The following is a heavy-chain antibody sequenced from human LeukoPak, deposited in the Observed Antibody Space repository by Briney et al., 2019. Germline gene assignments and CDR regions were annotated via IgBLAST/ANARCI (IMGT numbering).Heavy chain of an antibody. V-gene: IGHV4-59*01. CDR3: ARDPTGMATIWDY. D-gene: IGHD5-24*01. CDR2: IYYSGNT. J-gene: IGHJ4*02. CDR1: GGSISSYY. Sequence: SETLSLTCTVSGGSISSYYWSWIRQPPGKGLEWIGYIYYSGNTKYNPSLKSRVTISEDTSKNQFSLKLSSVTAADTAVYYCARDPTGMATIWDYWGQGTLVTVSS.